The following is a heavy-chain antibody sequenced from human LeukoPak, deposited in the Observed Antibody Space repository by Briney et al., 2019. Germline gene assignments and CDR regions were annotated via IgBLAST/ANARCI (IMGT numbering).Heavy chain of an antibody. CDR3: ARTSSSWYRPNWFDP. V-gene: IGHV1-69*11. Sequence: SVKVSCKASGGTFSSYAISCVRQAPGQALEWMGRIIPILGTANYAQKFRGRVTITADESTSTAYMELSSLRSEDTAVYYCARTSSSWYRPNWFDPWGQGTLVTVSS. CDR1: GGTFSSYA. D-gene: IGHD6-13*01. CDR2: IIPILGTA. J-gene: IGHJ5*02.